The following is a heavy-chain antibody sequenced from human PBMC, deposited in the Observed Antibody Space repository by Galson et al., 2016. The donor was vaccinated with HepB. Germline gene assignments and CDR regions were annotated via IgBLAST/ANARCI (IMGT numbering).Heavy chain of an antibody. Sequence: SLRLSCAAYGLPVSNDYMSWVRQAPGKGLKWVSVSYGDGRTYYAESVKGRFTISRDTSKNTVFLQMNSLRGEDTAVYYCAKYRSGSFYTDYFEDWGQGTLVTVSS. CDR1: GLPVSNDY. D-gene: IGHD1-26*01. J-gene: IGHJ4*02. V-gene: IGHV3-53*01. CDR3: AKYRSGSFYTDYFED. CDR2: SYGDGRT.